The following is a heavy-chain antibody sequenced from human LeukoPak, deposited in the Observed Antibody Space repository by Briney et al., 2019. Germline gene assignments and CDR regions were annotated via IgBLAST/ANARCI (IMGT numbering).Heavy chain of an antibody. V-gene: IGHV4-38-2*02. Sequence: SETLSLTCTVSGYSISSGYYWGWIRQPPGKGLEWIGSIYHSGSTYYNPSLKSRVTISVDTSKNQFSLQLNSVTPEDTAVYYCARGIAVAGTYWFDPWGQGTLVTVSS. CDR1: GYSISSGYY. J-gene: IGHJ5*02. D-gene: IGHD6-19*01. CDR2: IYHSGST. CDR3: ARGIAVAGTYWFDP.